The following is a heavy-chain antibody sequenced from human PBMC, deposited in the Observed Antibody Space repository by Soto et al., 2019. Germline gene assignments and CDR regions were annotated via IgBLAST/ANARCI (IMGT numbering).Heavy chain of an antibody. CDR2: ISSSSSYI. CDR1: GFTFSSYS. Sequence: EVQLVESGGGLVKPGGSLRLSCAASGFTFSSYSMNWVRQAPGKGLEWVSSISSSSSYIYYADSVKGRFTIPRDNAKNSLYLQMNSLRAEDTAVYYCARVGGYYYYYMDVWGKGTTVTVSS. D-gene: IGHD2-15*01. J-gene: IGHJ6*03. CDR3: ARVGGYYYYYMDV. V-gene: IGHV3-21*01.